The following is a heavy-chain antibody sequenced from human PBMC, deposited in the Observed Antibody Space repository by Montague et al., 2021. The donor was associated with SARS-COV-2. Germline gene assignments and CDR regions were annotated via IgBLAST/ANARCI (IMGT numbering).Heavy chain of an antibody. J-gene: IGHJ4*02. Sequence: SETLSLTCAVSGDSISTDHWWSWLRLPPGRRLEWVGVIYHTGTTYYTPFLKSRVSKSVAKPWNQFTLRLTSVTAADTAIYYCARKGSGRSDLAYWGQGTLVTVSS. CDR2: IYHTGTT. CDR1: GDSISTDHW. CDR3: ARKGSGRSDLAY. D-gene: IGHD1-26*01. V-gene: IGHV4-4*02.